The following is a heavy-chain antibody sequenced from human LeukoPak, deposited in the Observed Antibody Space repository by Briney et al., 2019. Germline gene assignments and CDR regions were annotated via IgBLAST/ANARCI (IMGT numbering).Heavy chain of an antibody. V-gene: IGHV3-7*01. J-gene: IGHJ4*02. D-gene: IGHD3-10*01. Sequence: GSLRLSCAASGFTFSDFWMGWVRQAPGKGLEWVANINQDGSGNYYVDSVKGRFTISRDNAKNSLYLQMNSLRAEDTAVYYCTKGRSNHYWGQGTLVTVST. CDR2: INQDGSGN. CDR1: GFTFSDFW. CDR3: TKGRSNHY.